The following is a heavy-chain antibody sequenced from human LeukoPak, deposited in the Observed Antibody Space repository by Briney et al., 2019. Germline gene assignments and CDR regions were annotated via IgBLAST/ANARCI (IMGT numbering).Heavy chain of an antibody. CDR2: IYHSGST. Sequence: SETLSLTCTVSGYSISSGYYWGWIRQPPGKGLEWIGSIYHSGSTYYNPSLKSRVTISVDTSKNQFSLKLSSVTAADTAVYYCARKSYDILTGPHPDAFDIWGQGTMVTVSS. J-gene: IGHJ3*02. CDR3: ARKSYDILTGPHPDAFDI. V-gene: IGHV4-38-2*02. CDR1: GYSISSGYY. D-gene: IGHD3-9*01.